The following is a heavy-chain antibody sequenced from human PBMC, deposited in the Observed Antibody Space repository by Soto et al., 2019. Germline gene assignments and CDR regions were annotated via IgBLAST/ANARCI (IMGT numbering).Heavy chain of an antibody. CDR2: IYYSGST. V-gene: IGHV4-59*01. J-gene: IGHJ4*02. CDR1: GGSISSYY. CDR3: ARGLYPYSSSSLGY. D-gene: IGHD6-6*01. Sequence: SETLSLTCTVSGGSISSYYWSWIRQPPGKGLEWIGYIYYSGSTNYNPSLKSRVTISVDASKNQFSLKLSSVTAADTAVYYCARGLYPYSSSSLGYWGQGTLVTVSS.